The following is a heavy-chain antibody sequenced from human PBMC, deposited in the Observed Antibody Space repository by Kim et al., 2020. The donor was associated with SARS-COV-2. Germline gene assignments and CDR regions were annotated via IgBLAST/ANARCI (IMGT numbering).Heavy chain of an antibody. CDR3: ARGGGLYYYYGMDV. Sequence: DSVKGRFTISRDNSKNTLYLQMNSLRAEDTAVYYCARGGGLYYYYGMDVWGQGTTVTVSS. J-gene: IGHJ6*02. D-gene: IGHD3-16*01. V-gene: IGHV3-30*01.